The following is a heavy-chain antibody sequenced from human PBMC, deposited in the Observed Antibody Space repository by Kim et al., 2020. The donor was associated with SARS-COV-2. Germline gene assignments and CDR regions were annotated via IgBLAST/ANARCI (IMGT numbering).Heavy chain of an antibody. CDR3: ACPGGIYGYFFDY. CDR2: VYYSDSA. D-gene: IGHD2-8*02. Sequence: SETLSLTCTVSGGSISSCYWSWIWQPPGPALELIWYVYYSDSATYNYSLPRRVTISVDTSTNQFSLDLSLVTVADTAAYYYACPGGIYGYFFDYWAQGT. CDR1: GGSISSCY. J-gene: IGHJ4*02. V-gene: IGHV4-59*08.